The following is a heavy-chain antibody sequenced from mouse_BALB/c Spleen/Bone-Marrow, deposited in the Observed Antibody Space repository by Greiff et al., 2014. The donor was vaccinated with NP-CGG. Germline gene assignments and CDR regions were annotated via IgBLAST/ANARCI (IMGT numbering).Heavy chain of an antibody. D-gene: IGHD2-4*01. Sequence: QVQLQQSGAELVKPGASVKLSCKASGYTFTSYYMYWVKQRPGQGLEWIGEINPSNGGTNFNEKFKSKATLAVDKSSSTAYTQLSSLTSEDSAVYYCTRSTMITYFDYWGQGTTLTVSS. V-gene: IGHV1S81*02. CDR1: GYTFTSYY. CDR3: TRSTMITYFDY. J-gene: IGHJ2*01. CDR2: INPSNGGT.